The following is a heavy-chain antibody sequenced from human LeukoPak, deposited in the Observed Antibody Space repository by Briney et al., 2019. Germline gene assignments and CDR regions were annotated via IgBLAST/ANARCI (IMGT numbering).Heavy chain of an antibody. CDR1: GYTFTGYY. V-gene: IGHV1-2*02. D-gene: IGHD3-3*01. CDR2: INPNSGGT. Sequence: ASVKVSCKASGYTFTGYYMHWVRQAPGQGLEWMGWINPNSGGTNYAQKFQGRVTMTRDTSISTAYMELSRLRSDDTAVYYCARQGYDFWSGYSNWFDPWGQGTLVTVSS. J-gene: IGHJ5*02. CDR3: ARQGYDFWSGYSNWFDP.